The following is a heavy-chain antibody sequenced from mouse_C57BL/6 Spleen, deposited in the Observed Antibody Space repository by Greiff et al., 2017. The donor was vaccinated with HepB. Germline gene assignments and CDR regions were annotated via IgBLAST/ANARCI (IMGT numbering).Heavy chain of an antibody. D-gene: IGHD2-5*01. CDR2: IYPGDGDT. J-gene: IGHJ2*01. CDR1: GYAFSSSW. CDR3: ANSYYSNYRVFDY. Sequence: VKLQESGPELVKPGASVKISCKASGYAFSSSWMNWVKQRPGKGLEWIGRIYPGDGDTNYNGKFKGKATLTADKSSSTAYMQLSSLTSEDSAVYFCANSYYSNYRVFDYWGQGTTLTVSS. V-gene: IGHV1-82*01.